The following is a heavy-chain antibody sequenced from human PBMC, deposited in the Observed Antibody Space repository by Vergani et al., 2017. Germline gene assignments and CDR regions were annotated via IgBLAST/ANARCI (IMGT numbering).Heavy chain of an antibody. J-gene: IGHJ3*02. CDR1: GNSISSDYY. V-gene: IGHV4-38-2*01. D-gene: IGHD3-10*01. CDR3: ARAPMVRAVIGAFDI. Sequence: QVQLQESGPGLVKPSETLSLTCSVSGNSISSDYYWGWIRQPPGKGLEWIVTINHSGGCYYNTSLKSRVTISVDTSKNQFSLKLTSVTAADTAVYYCARAPMVRAVIGAFDIWGLGTMVTVSS. CDR2: INHSGGC.